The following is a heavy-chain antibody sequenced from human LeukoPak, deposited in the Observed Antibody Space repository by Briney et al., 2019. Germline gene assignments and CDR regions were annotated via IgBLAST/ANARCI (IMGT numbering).Heavy chain of an antibody. J-gene: IGHJ6*02. D-gene: IGHD2-2*01. Sequence: GGSLRLSCAASGFTFSSYAMSWVRLAPGKGLEWVSAISGSGGSTYYADSVKGRFTISRDNSKNTLYLQMNSLRAEDTAVYYCARDGGSGYQLRSVGYYGMDVWGQGTTVTVSS. CDR3: ARDGGSGYQLRSVGYYGMDV. CDR2: ISGSGGST. V-gene: IGHV3-23*01. CDR1: GFTFSSYA.